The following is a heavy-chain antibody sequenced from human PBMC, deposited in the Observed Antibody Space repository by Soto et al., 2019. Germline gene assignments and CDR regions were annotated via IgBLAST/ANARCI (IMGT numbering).Heavy chain of an antibody. CDR1: GFTFGGSY. CDR2: ISPGSRYP. D-gene: IGHD2-15*01. CDR3: VRGGGGGLFDP. J-gene: IGHJ5*02. V-gene: IGHV3-11*06. Sequence: GSLRLFCAGSGFTFGGSYMSWIRQAPGKGLEWLSYISPGSRYPAYADSVKGRFTISRDNAKRSLYLQMMSLTAEDTAIYYCVRGGGGGLFDPWGQGTMVTVSS.